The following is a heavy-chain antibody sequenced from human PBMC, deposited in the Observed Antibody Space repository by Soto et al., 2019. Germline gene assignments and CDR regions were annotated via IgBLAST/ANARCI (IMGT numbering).Heavy chain of an antibody. CDR3: ARDLISGTIVAYFDY. Sequence: GGSLRLSCAASGFTFSSYSMNWVRQAPGKGLEWVSYISSSSTIYYADSVKGRFTISRDNAKNSLYLQMNSLRDEDTAVYYCARDLISGTIVAYFDYWGQGTLVTVSS. V-gene: IGHV3-48*02. J-gene: IGHJ4*02. CDR1: GFTFSSYS. CDR2: ISSSSTI. D-gene: IGHD3-3*01.